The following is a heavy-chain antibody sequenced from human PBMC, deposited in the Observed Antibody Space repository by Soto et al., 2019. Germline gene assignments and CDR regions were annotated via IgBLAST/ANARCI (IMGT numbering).Heavy chain of an antibody. D-gene: IGHD5-12*01. J-gene: IGHJ4*02. Sequence: EVQLVESGGVSVQPGGSLRLSCTASGFTLSNYWMHWVRQAPGKGLVWVSRINTDGSTTTYADSVKGRFTISRDNAKNTLYLQMNSLRDEDTAVYYCVRIRRGDGYTCGYWSQGTLVTVSS. V-gene: IGHV3-74*01. CDR3: VRIRRGDGYTCGY. CDR2: INTDGSTT. CDR1: GFTLSNYW.